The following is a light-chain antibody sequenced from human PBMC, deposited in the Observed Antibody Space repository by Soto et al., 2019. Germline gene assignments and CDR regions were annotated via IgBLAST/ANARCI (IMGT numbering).Light chain of an antibody. CDR3: QLYGSSLT. J-gene: IGKJ4*01. CDR2: GAS. Sequence: EIVMTQSPATLSVSQGERATRSCTAIQSVISNLAWYQQKPGQAPRLLIYGASTRATGIPDRFSGSGSGTDFSLTISRLEPEDFAIYHCQLYGSSLTFGGRTKVDIK. V-gene: IGKV3-15*01. CDR1: QSVISN.